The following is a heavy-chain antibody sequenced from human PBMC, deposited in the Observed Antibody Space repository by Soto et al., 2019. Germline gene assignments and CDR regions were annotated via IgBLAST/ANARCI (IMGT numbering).Heavy chain of an antibody. CDR2: ISYDGSNK. D-gene: IGHD3-22*01. CDR3: AREVRGITMITSPRNGMDF. J-gene: IGHJ6*02. Sequence: XGSLRLSFAASGFTFSSYSMHWVRQAPGKGLGWVAVISYDGSNKYYADSVKGRLTISRDNSKNTLYLQMNSLRAEDTAVYYCAREVRGITMITSPRNGMDFWGQGTTVTVSS. CDR1: GFTFSSYS. V-gene: IGHV3-30-3*01.